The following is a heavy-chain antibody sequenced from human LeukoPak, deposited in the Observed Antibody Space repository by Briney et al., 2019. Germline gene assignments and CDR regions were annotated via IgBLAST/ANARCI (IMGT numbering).Heavy chain of an antibody. Sequence: NSSETLSLTCTVSGASITSSGVYWVWIRQPPGKGLEWIGSIYHNGNTYYNPSLKIRVTMSVDTSKKQFSLKLRSVTAADTAMYYCARDSGVSNNGIDVWGQGTTVTVSS. D-gene: IGHD3-10*01. V-gene: IGHV4-39*07. CDR1: GASITSSGVY. CDR2: IYHNGNT. J-gene: IGHJ6*02. CDR3: ARDSGVSNNGIDV.